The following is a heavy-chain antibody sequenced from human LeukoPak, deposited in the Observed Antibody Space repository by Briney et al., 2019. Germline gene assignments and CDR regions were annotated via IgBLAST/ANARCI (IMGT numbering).Heavy chain of an antibody. J-gene: IGHJ4*02. D-gene: IGHD5-12*01. Sequence: GGSLRLSCVVSGFTFSSYWMDWVRQAPGKGLEWVANIKQDGSEKNYVESVKGRFTISRDTSENTLSLQMNSLRAEDSAVYYCAAKGNGYTGTYVFAHWVRGTLVTVSS. CDR2: IKQDGSEK. CDR1: GFTFSSYW. V-gene: IGHV3-7*01. CDR3: AAKGNGYTGTYVFAH.